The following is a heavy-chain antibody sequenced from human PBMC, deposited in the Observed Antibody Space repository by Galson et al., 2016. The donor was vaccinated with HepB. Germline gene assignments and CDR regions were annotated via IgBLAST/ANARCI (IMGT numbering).Heavy chain of an antibody. CDR3: ARNAEYIAVAGNFDY. V-gene: IGHV1-46*01. CDR1: GYTFSNYF. D-gene: IGHD6-19*01. CDR2: INPSGGFT. J-gene: IGHJ4*02. Sequence: SVKVSCKASGYTFSNYFMHWVRQAPGQGLEWMGIINPSGGFTDYAQKFQGRVTMTKDTSTSTVYMELSSLRSEDTAVYYCARNAEYIAVAGNFDYWGQGTLGTVSA.